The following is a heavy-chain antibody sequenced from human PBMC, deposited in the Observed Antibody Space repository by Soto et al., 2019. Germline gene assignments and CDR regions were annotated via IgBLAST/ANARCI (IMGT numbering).Heavy chain of an antibody. Sequence: EVQLVQSGAEVKKPGESLKISCKGSGYSFTSYWIGWLRQMPGKGLEWMGIIYPGDSDTRYSPYFQGQVTISADKSISTAYLQWSSLKGSDTAMYYCARLGLRFLEWDYGMDVWGQGTTVTVSS. CDR2: IYPGDSDT. J-gene: IGHJ6*02. CDR3: ARLGLRFLEWDYGMDV. CDR1: GYSFTSYW. V-gene: IGHV5-51*01. D-gene: IGHD3-3*01.